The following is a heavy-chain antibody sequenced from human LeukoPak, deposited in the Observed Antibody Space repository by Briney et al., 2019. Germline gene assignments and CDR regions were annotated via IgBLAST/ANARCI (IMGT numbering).Heavy chain of an antibody. CDR1: GFTFSSYA. Sequence: GGSLRLSCAASGFTFSSYAMSWVRQAPGKGLEWVSAISGSGGSTYYADSVKSRFTISRDNSKNTLYLQMNSLRAEDTAVFYCAKDRDDYVWGSYLGAFDIWGQGTMVTVSS. D-gene: IGHD3-16*01. CDR3: AKDRDDYVWGSYLGAFDI. CDR2: ISGSGGST. V-gene: IGHV3-23*01. J-gene: IGHJ3*02.